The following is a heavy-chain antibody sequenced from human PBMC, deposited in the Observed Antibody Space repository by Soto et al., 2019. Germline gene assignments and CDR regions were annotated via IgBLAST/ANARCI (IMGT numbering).Heavy chain of an antibody. J-gene: IGHJ4*01. CDR2: IKSKALGGTT. CDR1: GFVFSNAW. V-gene: IGHV3-15*07. Sequence: EVQLVDSGGDLVKPGGSLRLSCAGSGFVFSNAWINWVRQAPGKGLEWVGRIKSKALGGTTDFAAPVRGGFAITRDDSRNMAYMQMNSLNTEDTAVYYCTTDSYSTMIEVRFDYWGHGTPVTVSS. D-gene: IGHD3-22*01. CDR3: TTDSYSTMIEVRFDY.